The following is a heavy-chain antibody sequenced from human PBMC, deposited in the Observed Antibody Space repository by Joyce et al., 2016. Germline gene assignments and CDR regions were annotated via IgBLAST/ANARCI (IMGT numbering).Heavy chain of an antibody. J-gene: IGHJ6*02. Sequence: QLVESGGGVVKPGGSLRLSCEASGSTFSSSSMSWFRQEPGKGLEWVAAISGTSYYIFHAETVRGRFTVSRDNAKKTLYLQMNSLRAEDSAVFYCARGGISYYYAMDVWGQGTTVTVSS. CDR1: GSTFSSSS. CDR3: ARGGISYYYAMDV. V-gene: IGHV3-21*01. D-gene: IGHD3-16*01. CDR2: ISGTSYYI.